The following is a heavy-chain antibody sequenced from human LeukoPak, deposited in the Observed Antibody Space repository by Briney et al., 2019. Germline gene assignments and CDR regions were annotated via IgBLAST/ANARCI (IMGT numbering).Heavy chain of an antibody. D-gene: IGHD3-3*01. CDR2: IYYSGST. Sequence: SETLSLTCTVYGGSFSGYYWGWIRQPPGKGLEWLGSIYYSGSTYYTPSLQSRVTISVDTPKNQFSLKLSSVTAADTAVYYCARHWRAFGEVLGWFVPWGQRTLVTVSS. CDR1: GGSFSGYY. V-gene: IGHV4-39*01. CDR3: ARHWRAFGEVLGWFVP. J-gene: IGHJ5*02.